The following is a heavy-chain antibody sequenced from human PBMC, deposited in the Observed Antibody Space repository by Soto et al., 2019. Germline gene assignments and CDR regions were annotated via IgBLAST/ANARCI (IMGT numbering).Heavy chain of an antibody. Sequence: PWGSLRLSCAASGFSFGSYGIHCGGLSPVKWLEWVAFIWYDGNNKYYADSVKGRFTISRDNSKNTLYLQMNNLRAEDTAVYYCARDPYFSSPNWFDPWGQGTLVTVSS. D-gene: IGHD3-10*01. CDR3: ARDPYFSSPNWFDP. CDR1: GFSFGSYG. V-gene: IGHV3-33*01. J-gene: IGHJ5*02. CDR2: IWYDGNNK.